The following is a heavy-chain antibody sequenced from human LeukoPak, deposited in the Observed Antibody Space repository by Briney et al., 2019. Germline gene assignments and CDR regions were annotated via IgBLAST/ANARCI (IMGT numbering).Heavy chain of an antibody. CDR1: GGAFSSYA. Sequence: SVKVSCKASGGAFSSYAISWVRQAPGQGLEWMGRIIPILGIANYAQKFQGRVTITADKSTSTAYMELSSLRSEDTAVYYCAGAGIVVVVAAQSDRYGMDVWGQGTTVTVSS. CDR3: AGAGIVVVVAAQSDRYGMDV. CDR2: IIPILGIA. D-gene: IGHD2-15*01. V-gene: IGHV1-69*04. J-gene: IGHJ6*02.